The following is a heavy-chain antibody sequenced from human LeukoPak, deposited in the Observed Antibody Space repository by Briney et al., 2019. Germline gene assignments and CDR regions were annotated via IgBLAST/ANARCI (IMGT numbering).Heavy chain of an antibody. CDR2: IYHNGTP. CDR3: ATAPILRGEGGEHYKYGMDV. D-gene: IGHD2-2*02. J-gene: IGHJ6*02. CDR1: VGSISSGNW. Sequence: SGTLSLTCGVSVGSISSGNWWSWVRQSPGKGLEWIGEIYHNGTPNYNPSLKSRVTILADTFKTHFSLKLTSVTAADTAVYYCATAPILRGEGGEHYKYGMDVWGQGTTVIVSS. V-gene: IGHV4-4*02.